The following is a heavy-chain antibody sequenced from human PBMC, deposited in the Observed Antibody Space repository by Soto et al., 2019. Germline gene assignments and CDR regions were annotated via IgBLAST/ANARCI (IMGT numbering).Heavy chain of an antibody. V-gene: IGHV1-18*01. CDR3: ARGRTRALDS. CDR2: ISTYNGNP. CDR1: GYIFTSQG. D-gene: IGHD1-7*01. J-gene: IGHJ4*02. Sequence: QIQLVQSGAEVKKPGASVKVSCKASGYIFTSQGISWVRQAPGHGLEWMGWISTYNGNPNYAQKLQGRVTMTTNTSTTTAFLELGSLTSDDTAVYYCARGRTRALDSWGQGTPVIVSS.